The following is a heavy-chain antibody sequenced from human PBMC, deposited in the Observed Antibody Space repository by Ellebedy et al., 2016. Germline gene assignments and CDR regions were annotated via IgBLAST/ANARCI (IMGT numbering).Heavy chain of an antibody. D-gene: IGHD3-10*01. CDR1: GFTFSSYA. V-gene: IGHV3-30-3*01. CDR2: ISYDGSNK. CDR3: AREAGSGSYSWFDP. Sequence: GESLKISXAASGFTFSSYAMHWVRQAPGKGLEWVAVISYDGSNKYYADSVKGRFTISRDNSKNTLYLQMNSLRAEDTAVYYCAREAGSGSYSWFDPWGQGTLVTVSS. J-gene: IGHJ5*02.